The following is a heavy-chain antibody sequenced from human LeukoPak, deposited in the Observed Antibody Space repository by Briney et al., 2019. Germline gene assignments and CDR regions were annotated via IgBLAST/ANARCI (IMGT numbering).Heavy chain of an antibody. V-gene: IGHV4-39*07. CDR1: GGSISSSSYY. CDR2: IYYSGST. J-gene: IGHJ3*02. CDR3: ARDRGVAMADGAFDI. Sequence: SETLSLTCTVSGGSISSSSYYWGWIRQPPGKGLEWIGSIYYSGSTYYNPSLKSRVTISVDTSKNQFSLKLSSVTAADTAVYYCARDRGVAMADGAFDIWGQGTMVTVSS. D-gene: IGHD3-10*01.